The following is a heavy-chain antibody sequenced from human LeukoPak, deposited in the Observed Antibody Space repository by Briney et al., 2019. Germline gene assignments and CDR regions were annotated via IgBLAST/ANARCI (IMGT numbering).Heavy chain of an antibody. V-gene: IGHV4-34*01. Sequence: PSETLSLTCAVYGESFSGYYWSWIRQPPGKGLEWIGEIHRSGSTNYNPSLKGRVTISLDTSNNHFSLKLRSVTAADTAVYYCARHAPYSCGWYASTRNWFDPWGQGTLVTVSS. J-gene: IGHJ5*02. CDR1: GESFSGYY. CDR3: ARHAPYSCGWYASTRNWFDP. D-gene: IGHD6-19*01. CDR2: IHRSGST.